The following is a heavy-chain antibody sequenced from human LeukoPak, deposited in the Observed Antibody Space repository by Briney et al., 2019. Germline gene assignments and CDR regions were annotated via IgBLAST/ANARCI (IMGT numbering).Heavy chain of an antibody. CDR3: AREGGYSHAFDY. Sequence: PGGSLRLSCAASGFTFSSYWMYWVRQAPGKGLVWVSRINSDGSSTSHADSVKGRFTISRDNAKNTLYLQMNSLRAEDTAVYYCAREGGYSHAFDYWAREPWSPSPQ. CDR1: GFTFSSYW. CDR2: INSDGSST. D-gene: IGHD3-22*01. J-gene: IGHJ4*02. V-gene: IGHV3-74*01.